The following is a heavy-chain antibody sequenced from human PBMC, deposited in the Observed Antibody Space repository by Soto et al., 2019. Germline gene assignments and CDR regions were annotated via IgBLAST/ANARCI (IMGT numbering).Heavy chain of an antibody. D-gene: IGHD1-1*01. J-gene: IGHJ4*02. Sequence: EVQLLESGGGLVQPGGSLRLSCAASGFTFSDYAMTWVRQAPGKGLEWVSSISGGGGSTYYADSVKGRFTISRDNSKNTLYLQMNTLRAEDTAVYYCAKSRDGGTTVTDIVDSWGQGTLVTVSS. CDR2: ISGGGGST. V-gene: IGHV3-23*01. CDR1: GFTFSDYA. CDR3: AKSRDGGTTVTDIVDS.